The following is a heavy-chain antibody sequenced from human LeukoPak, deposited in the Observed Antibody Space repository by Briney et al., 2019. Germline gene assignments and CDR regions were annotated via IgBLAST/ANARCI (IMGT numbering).Heavy chain of an antibody. Sequence: GESLKISCKDSGYSFTSYWIGWVRQMPGKGLEWMGIIYPGDSGTRYSPSFQGQVTISADKSINTAYLQWSSLKAPDTAMYYCARSRAPGAADAFDIWGQGTMVTVSS. CDR3: ARSRAPGAADAFDI. J-gene: IGHJ3*02. V-gene: IGHV5-51*01. D-gene: IGHD7-27*01. CDR1: GYSFTSYW. CDR2: IYPGDSGT.